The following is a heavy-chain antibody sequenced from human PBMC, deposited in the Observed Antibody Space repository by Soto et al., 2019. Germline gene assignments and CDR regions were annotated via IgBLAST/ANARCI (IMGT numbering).Heavy chain of an antibody. CDR1: GGSISDDTYY. CDR3: ARLHCDSPNCVPLDP. V-gene: IGHV4-39*01. D-gene: IGHD2-2*01. Sequence: QLQLQESGPGLVKPSETLSLTCTVSGGSISDDTYYWGWIRQPPGKGLEWIGSIYYSGTSSYNPSLKSRVTMXXAXSXXQLSLRLSSVTAADTAVYYCARLHCDSPNCVPLDPWGQGTLVIVSS. J-gene: IGHJ5*02. CDR2: IYYSGTS.